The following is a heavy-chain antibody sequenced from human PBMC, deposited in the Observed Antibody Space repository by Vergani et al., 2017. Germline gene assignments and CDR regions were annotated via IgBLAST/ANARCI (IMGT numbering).Heavy chain of an antibody. D-gene: IGHD5/OR15-5a*01. Sequence: QVQLQESGPGLVKPSQTLSLTCTVSGGSISSGGYYWSWIRQHPGKGLEWIGDINHSGRTSYKPSLKSRVTISVDTSKNQFSLKLSSGTAADTAVYYCACVNNDAFDIWGQGTMVTVSS. J-gene: IGHJ3*02. CDR1: GGSISSGGYY. CDR3: ACVNNDAFDI. CDR2: INHSGRT. V-gene: IGHV4-31*03.